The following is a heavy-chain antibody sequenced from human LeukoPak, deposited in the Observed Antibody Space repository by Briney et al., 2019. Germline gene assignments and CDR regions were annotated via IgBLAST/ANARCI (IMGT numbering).Heavy chain of an antibody. J-gene: IGHJ4*02. D-gene: IGHD3-22*01. CDR3: ARVSYDSSGYYWRSSHYFDY. Sequence: ETLSLTCTVSGGSISSNYMSWVRQAPGKGLEWVSVIYSGGSTYYADSVKGRFTISRDNSKNTLYLQMNSLRAEDTAVYYCARVSYDSSGYYWRSSHYFDYWGQGTLVTVSS. CDR1: GGSISSNY. CDR2: IYSGGST. V-gene: IGHV3-66*01.